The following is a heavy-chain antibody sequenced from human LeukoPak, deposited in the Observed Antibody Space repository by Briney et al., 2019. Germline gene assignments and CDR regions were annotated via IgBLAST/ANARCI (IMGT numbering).Heavy chain of an antibody. CDR1: GGSISSGGYY. CDR2: IYYSGST. D-gene: IGHD3-9*01. CDR3: ARSYHDILTGIPFGYYGMDV. Sequence: SETLSLTCTVSGGSISSGGYYWSWNRQHPGKGLEWIGYIYYSGSTYYNPSLKSRVTISVDTSKNQFSLKLSSVTAADTAVYYCARSYHDILTGIPFGYYGMDVWGQGTTVTLSS. J-gene: IGHJ6*02. V-gene: IGHV4-31*03.